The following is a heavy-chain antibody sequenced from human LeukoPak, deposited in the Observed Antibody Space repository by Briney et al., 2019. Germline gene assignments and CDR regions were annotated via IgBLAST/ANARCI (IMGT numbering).Heavy chain of an antibody. Sequence: QPGGSLRLSCAASGFTFSSYAMHWVRQAPGKGLEYVSAISSKGGSTYYANSVKGRFTISRDNSKNTLYLQMGSLRAEDMAVYYCARARIVGAITSLDYWGQGTLVTVSS. D-gene: IGHD1-26*01. CDR2: ISSKGGST. CDR3: ARARIVGAITSLDY. V-gene: IGHV3-64*01. J-gene: IGHJ4*02. CDR1: GFTFSSYA.